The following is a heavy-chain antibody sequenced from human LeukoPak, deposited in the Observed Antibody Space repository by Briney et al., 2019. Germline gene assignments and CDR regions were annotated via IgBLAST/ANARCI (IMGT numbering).Heavy chain of an antibody. V-gene: IGHV3-53*01. CDR2: IYTGGST. Sequence: GGSLRLSCVASGFTVSSNYMNWVRQAPGKGLEWVSVIYTGGSTYYADSAKGRFTISRDNSKNTLYLEMNSLRAEDTAVYYCARGPYDFWSGYLDYWGQGTLVSVSS. CDR3: ARGPYDFWSGYLDY. J-gene: IGHJ4*02. D-gene: IGHD3-3*01. CDR1: GFTVSSNY.